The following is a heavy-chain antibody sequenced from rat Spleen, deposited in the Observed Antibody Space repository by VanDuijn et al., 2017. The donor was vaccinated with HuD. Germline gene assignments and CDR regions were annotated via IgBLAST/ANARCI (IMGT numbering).Heavy chain of an antibody. CDR3: ARPHSSLYVMDA. D-gene: IGHD1-2*01. CDR1: GFTFSDYY. V-gene: IGHV5-22*01. J-gene: IGHJ4*01. CDR2: ISYEGSST. Sequence: EVQLVESGGGLVQPGRSLKLSCAASGFTFSDYYMAWVRQAPKKGLEWVASISYEGSSTYYGDSVKGRFTISRANAKNTLYLQMNSLRSEDTATYYCARPHSSLYVMDAWGQGASVTVSS.